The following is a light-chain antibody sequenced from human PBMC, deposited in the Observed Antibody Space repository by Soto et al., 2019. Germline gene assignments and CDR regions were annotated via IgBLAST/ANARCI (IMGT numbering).Light chain of an antibody. V-gene: IGKV3-15*01. J-gene: IGKJ3*01. Sequence: EVVMTQSPATLSVSQGERVTLSCRASESVHRNLAWYQQKPGQGPSLLIYYASTRATGVPDRFTGSGSGTEFTLTISSLQSEAFGVYHCQHYSNWPPTFGPGTKVEIK. CDR1: ESVHRN. CDR2: YAS. CDR3: QHYSNWPPT.